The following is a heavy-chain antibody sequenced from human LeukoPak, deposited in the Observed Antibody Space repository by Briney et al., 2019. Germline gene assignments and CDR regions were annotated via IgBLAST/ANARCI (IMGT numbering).Heavy chain of an antibody. CDR1: GGSINSYY. CDR2: IYYTGGT. Sequence: SETLSLTCTVSGGSINSYYWSWIRQPPGKGPEWIGYIYYTGGTNYNPSLKSRVTISVDTSKNQFSLKLSSVTAADTAVYYCAREREGHDYWGQGTLVTVSS. CDR3: AREREGHDY. V-gene: IGHV4-59*01. J-gene: IGHJ4*02.